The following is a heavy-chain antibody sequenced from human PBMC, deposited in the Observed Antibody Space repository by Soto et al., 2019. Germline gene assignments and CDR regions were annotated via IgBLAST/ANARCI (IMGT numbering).Heavy chain of an antibody. D-gene: IGHD1-1*01. J-gene: IGHJ6*02. V-gene: IGHV4-61*01. CDR2: IYYSGST. CDR1: GGSVSSGSYY. CDR3: ARDLYNWNDRYYYYYGMDV. Sequence: QVQLQESGPGLVKPSETLSLTCTVSGGSVSSGSYYWSWIRQPPGKGLEWIGYIYYSGSTNYNPSLKSRVTISVDTSKNQFSLKLRSVTAADTAVYYCARDLYNWNDRYYYYYGMDVWGQGTTVTVSS.